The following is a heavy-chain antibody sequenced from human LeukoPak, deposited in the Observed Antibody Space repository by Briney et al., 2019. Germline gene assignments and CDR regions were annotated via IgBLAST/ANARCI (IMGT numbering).Heavy chain of an antibody. V-gene: IGHV3-53*01. J-gene: IGHJ3*02. CDR3: AREYYDNSGGEDAFDI. D-gene: IGHD3-22*01. CDR2: IYSGGST. Sequence: GVLRLSCAASGFTVRSNYMNWVRQAPGKGLEWVSVIYSGGSTFYADSVEGRFTISRDNSNNTLYLQMNSLRAEDTAMYYCAREYYDNSGGEDAFDIWGPGTMVTVSS. CDR1: GFTVRSNY.